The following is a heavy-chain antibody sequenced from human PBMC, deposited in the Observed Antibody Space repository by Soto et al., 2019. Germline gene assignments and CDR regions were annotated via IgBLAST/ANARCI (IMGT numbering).Heavy chain of an antibody. CDR2: IYYSGST. CDR1: GGSISSYY. Sequence: PSETLSLTCTVSGGSISSYYWSWIRQPPGKGLEWIGYIYYSGSTNYNPSLKSRVTISVDTSKNQFSLKLSSVTAADTAVYYCARGDIVATMPYFDYWGQGTLVTAPQ. J-gene: IGHJ4*02. V-gene: IGHV4-59*01. D-gene: IGHD5-12*01. CDR3: ARGDIVATMPYFDY.